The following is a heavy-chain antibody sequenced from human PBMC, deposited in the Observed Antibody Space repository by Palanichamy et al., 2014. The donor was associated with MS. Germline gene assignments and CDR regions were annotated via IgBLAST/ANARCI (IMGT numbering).Heavy chain of an antibody. CDR3: ASPGSSGYYYVGADDAFDI. Sequence: EVQLVESGGGLVQPGGSLRLSCAASGFTVSSNYMSWVRQAPGKGLEWVSVIYSGGSTYYVDSVKGRFTISRDNSKNTLYLQMNSPRAEDTAVYYCASPGSSGYYYVGADDAFDIWGQGTMVTVSS. CDR2: IYSGGST. D-gene: IGHD3-22*01. V-gene: IGHV3-66*02. J-gene: IGHJ3*02. CDR1: GFTVSSNY.